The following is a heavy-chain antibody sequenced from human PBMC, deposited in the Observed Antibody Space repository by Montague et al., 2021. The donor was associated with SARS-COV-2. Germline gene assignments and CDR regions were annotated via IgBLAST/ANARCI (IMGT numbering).Heavy chain of an antibody. CDR3: ASYRRGYSYDLSFDY. CDR2: IDYSGXT. CDR1: GGSISSSSYY. D-gene: IGHD5-18*01. J-gene: IGHJ4*02. Sequence: SETLSLTCTVSGGSISSSSYYWGWIRQPPGKGLEWNGSIDYSGXTXYXXXXQXRVTISVDTSKSQFSLKLNSVTAADTAAYYCASYRRGYSYDLSFDYWGQGTLVTVSS. V-gene: IGHV4-39*01.